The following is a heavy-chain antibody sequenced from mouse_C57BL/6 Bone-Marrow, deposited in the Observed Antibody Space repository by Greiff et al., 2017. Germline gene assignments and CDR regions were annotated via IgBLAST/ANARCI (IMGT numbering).Heavy chain of an antibody. CDR2: ISYDGSN. CDR3: ASRIWLRRGFAV. V-gene: IGHV3-6*01. Sequence: DVKLQESGPGLVKPSQSLSLTCSVTGYSITSGYYWNWIRQFPGNKLEWMGYISYDGSNNYNPSLKNRLSITRDTPKTQFFLKLNSVTTEDTTTYYWASRIWLRRGFAVGGKGNLVTGSA. D-gene: IGHD2-2*01. J-gene: IGHJ3*01. CDR1: GYSITSGYY.